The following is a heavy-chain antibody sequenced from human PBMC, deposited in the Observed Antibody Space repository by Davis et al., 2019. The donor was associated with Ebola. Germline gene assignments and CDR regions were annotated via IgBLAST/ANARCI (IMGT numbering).Heavy chain of an antibody. V-gene: IGHV3-23*01. D-gene: IGHD2-8*01. Sequence: GESLKISCAGSGFIFSNYAMNWVRQTPGKGLEWVSGIIGSGGSTYYADSVTGRFTISRDNSKNTLYLQMNSLRAEDTAVYYCAKDRSFRRLYLQLYYYYYGMDVWGQGTTVTVSS. CDR2: IIGSGGST. CDR1: GFIFSNYA. CDR3: AKDRSFRRLYLQLYYYYYGMDV. J-gene: IGHJ6*02.